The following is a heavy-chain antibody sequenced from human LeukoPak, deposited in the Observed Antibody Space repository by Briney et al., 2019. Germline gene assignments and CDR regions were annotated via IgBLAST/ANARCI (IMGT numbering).Heavy chain of an antibody. CDR3: GRGGSGSYGDYFAS. V-gene: IGHV3-20*04. CDR1: GFNFDDYG. J-gene: IGHJ4*02. D-gene: IGHD3-10*01. CDR2: INWNAGST. Sequence: GGSLRLSCAASGFNFDDYGMSWVRQAPGKGLEWVSGINWNAGSTGYAASVKGRFTISRDSTKNSLYLQMNSLRAKDTALYYCGRGGSGSYGDYFASWGQGTLVTVSS.